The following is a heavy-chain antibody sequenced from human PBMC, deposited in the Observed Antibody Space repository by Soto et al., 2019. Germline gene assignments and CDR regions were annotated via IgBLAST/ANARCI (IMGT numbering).Heavy chain of an antibody. Sequence: ASETLSLTCAVYGGSFSGYYWSWIRQPPGKGLEWIGEINHSGSTNYNPSLKSRVTISVDTSKNQFSLKLSSVTAADTAVYYCARGSIVAPESFDYWRQGTLVTVSS. CDR3: ARGSIVAPESFDY. CDR1: GGSFSGYY. CDR2: INHSGST. V-gene: IGHV4-34*01. J-gene: IGHJ4*02. D-gene: IGHD5-12*01.